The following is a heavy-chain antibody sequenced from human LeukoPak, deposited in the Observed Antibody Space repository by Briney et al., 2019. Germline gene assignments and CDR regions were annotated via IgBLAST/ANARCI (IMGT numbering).Heavy chain of an antibody. CDR2: FSYSGST. J-gene: IGHJ4*02. CDR1: GVSISDYH. CDR3: ARGSSGYLSYFDY. D-gene: IGHD3-22*01. V-gene: IGHV4-59*01. Sequence: SETLSLTCSVSGVSISDYHWIWIRQPPAKGLEWMGYFSYSGSTRYNPSLKSRVTMSVDTSKNQFSLRLISVAAADTAVYYCARGSSGYLSYFDYWGQGTLVTVSS.